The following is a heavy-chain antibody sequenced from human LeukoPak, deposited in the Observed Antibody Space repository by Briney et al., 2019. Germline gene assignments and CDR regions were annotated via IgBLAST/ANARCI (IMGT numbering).Heavy chain of an antibody. CDR1: GGSISSSSYY. CDR2: INYSGST. D-gene: IGHD3-10*01. CDR3: ARLNYGIGDY. Sequence: SETLSLTCTVSGGSISSSSYYWGWIRQPPGKGLEWIGSINYSGSTYYNPSLKSRVTISVDTSKNQFSLKLSSVTAADTAVYYCARLNYGIGDYWGQGTLVTVSS. V-gene: IGHV4-39*01. J-gene: IGHJ4*02.